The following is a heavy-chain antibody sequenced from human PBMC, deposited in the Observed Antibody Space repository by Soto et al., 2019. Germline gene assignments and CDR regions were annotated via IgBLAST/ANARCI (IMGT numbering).Heavy chain of an antibody. D-gene: IGHD3-16*02. Sequence: GGSLRLSCAASGFTFSSYSMNWVRQAPGKGLEWVSYISSSSSTIYYADSVKGRFTISRDNAKNSLYLQMNSLRAEDTAVYYCARDFEYYDYIWGSYRSYYFDYWGQGTLVTVSS. J-gene: IGHJ4*02. CDR3: ARDFEYYDYIWGSYRSYYFDY. CDR1: GFTFSSYS. V-gene: IGHV3-48*01. CDR2: ISSSSSTI.